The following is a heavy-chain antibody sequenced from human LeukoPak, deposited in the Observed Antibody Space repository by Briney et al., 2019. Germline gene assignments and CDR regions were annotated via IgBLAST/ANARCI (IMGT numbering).Heavy chain of an antibody. CDR3: ARVMTSAMVRGVILSY. J-gene: IGHJ4*02. V-gene: IGHV1-2*02. CDR1: GYTFTGYY. Sequence: EASVKVSCKASGYTFTGYYMHWVRQAPGQGPEWMGWINPNSGGTNYAQKFQGRVTMTRDTSISTAYMELSRLRSDDTAVYYCARVMTSAMVRGVILSYWGQGTLVTVSS. D-gene: IGHD3-10*01. CDR2: INPNSGGT.